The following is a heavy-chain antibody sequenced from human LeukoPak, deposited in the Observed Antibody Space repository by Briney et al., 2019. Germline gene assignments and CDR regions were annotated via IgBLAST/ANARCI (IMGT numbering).Heavy chain of an antibody. Sequence: ASVKVSCKASGYTFSSYGITWVRQAPGQGLEWMGWISAYNGNTKSAQKLQGRVTMTTDTSTSTAHMELRSLRSDDTAVYYCARDEGVVIAARGDIWGQGTMVTVSS. CDR2: ISAYNGNT. V-gene: IGHV1-18*01. CDR1: GYTFSSYG. CDR3: ARDEGVVIAARGDI. J-gene: IGHJ3*02. D-gene: IGHD2-15*01.